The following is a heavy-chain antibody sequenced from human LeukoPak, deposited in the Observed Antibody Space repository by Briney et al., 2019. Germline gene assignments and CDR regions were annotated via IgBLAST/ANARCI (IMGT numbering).Heavy chain of an antibody. J-gene: IGHJ4*02. D-gene: IGHD3-10*01. V-gene: IGHV4-59*08. CDR3: ARMYYYGSGSPGSPDY. Sequence: SETLSFTCTVSGGSISSYYWSWIRQPPGKGLEWIGYIYYSGSTNYNPSLKSRVTISVDTSKNQFSLKLCSVTAADTAVYYCARMYYYGSGSPGSPDYWGQGTLVTVSS. CDR2: IYYSGST. CDR1: GGSISSYY.